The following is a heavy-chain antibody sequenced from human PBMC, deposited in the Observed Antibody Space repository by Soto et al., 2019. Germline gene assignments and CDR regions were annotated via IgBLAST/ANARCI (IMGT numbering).Heavy chain of an antibody. CDR3: ARLNADSSDYFDY. V-gene: IGHV5-51*07. CDR2: IYPGDSDT. J-gene: IGHJ4*02. Sequence: SQKISYKGCGWNFTRYWIGWVHQIPGKGLEWMGIIYPGDSDTRYSPSFQGQVTISADKSISTAYLQWSSLKASDTAMYYCARLNADSSDYFDYWGQGTLVTVSS. CDR1: GWNFTRYW. D-gene: IGHD3-22*01.